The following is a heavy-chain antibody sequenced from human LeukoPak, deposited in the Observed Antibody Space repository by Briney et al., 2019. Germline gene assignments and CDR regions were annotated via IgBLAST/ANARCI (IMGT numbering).Heavy chain of an antibody. J-gene: IGHJ4*02. D-gene: IGHD2-15*01. CDR3: ARQIRYCSGGSCYLHFDY. CDR2: VYYGGNT. V-gene: IGHV4-39*01. Sequence: SETLSLTCTVSGGSISSSSFYWAWIRQPPGKGLEWIGSVYYGGNTYYIPSLKSRVTLSGDTSKNQFSLRLSSVTAADTAVYYCARQIRYCSGGSCYLHFDYWGQGTLVTVSS. CDR1: GGSISSSSFY.